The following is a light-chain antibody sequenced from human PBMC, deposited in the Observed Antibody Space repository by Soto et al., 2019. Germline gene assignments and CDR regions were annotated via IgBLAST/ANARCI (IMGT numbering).Light chain of an antibody. Sequence: EVVLTQSPGTLSLSPGEIDTLSCRASQSVSTSVGWYQQKPGQALRLLLYGASNRATDIPERFSGSRSGTDYTQTVSRRQPEDFAVYYCQKEDRSPLTLGEGTKVQIK. CDR1: QSVSTS. J-gene: IGKJ1*01. CDR2: GAS. V-gene: IGKV3-20*01. CDR3: QKEDRSPLT.